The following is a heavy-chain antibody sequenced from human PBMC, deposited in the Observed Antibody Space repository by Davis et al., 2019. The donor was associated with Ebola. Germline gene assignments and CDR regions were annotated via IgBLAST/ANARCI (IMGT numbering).Heavy chain of an antibody. CDR1: GFTFSSYS. V-gene: IGHV3-21*03. CDR2: ISSSSSYI. CDR3: TRGVPYGHQAGTPFDY. J-gene: IGHJ4*02. Sequence: GESLKISCAASGFTFSSYSMNWVRQAPGKGLEWVSSISSSSSYIYYADSVKGRFTISRDNAKNSLYLQMNSLRAEDTAVYYCTRGVPYGHQAGTPFDYWGQGTLVTVSS. D-gene: IGHD3-10*01.